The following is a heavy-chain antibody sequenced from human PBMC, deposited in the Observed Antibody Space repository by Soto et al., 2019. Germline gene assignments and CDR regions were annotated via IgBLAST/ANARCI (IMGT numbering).Heavy chain of an antibody. Sequence: SETLSLTCTVSGGSISSYYWSWIRQPPGKGLEWIGYIYYSGSTNYNPSLKSRVTISVDTSKNQFSLKLSSVTAADTAVYYCAVLRSHYYYGMDVWGQGTTVTVSS. J-gene: IGHJ6*02. CDR1: GGSISSYY. V-gene: IGHV4-59*08. D-gene: IGHD5-12*01. CDR3: AVLRSHYYYGMDV. CDR2: IYYSGST.